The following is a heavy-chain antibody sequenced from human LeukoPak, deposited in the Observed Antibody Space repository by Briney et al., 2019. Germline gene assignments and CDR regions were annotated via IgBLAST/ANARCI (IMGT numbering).Heavy chain of an antibody. CDR2: IYYSGST. Sequence: PSETLSLTCTVSGGSISSYYWSWIRQPPGKGLEWIGSIYYSGSTYYNPSLKSRVTISVDTSKNQFSLKLSSVTAADTAVYYCARHFGPSITMIVVVTYYFDYWGQETLVTVSS. J-gene: IGHJ4*02. V-gene: IGHV4-59*05. D-gene: IGHD3-22*01. CDR3: ARHFGPSITMIVVVTYYFDY. CDR1: GGSISSYY.